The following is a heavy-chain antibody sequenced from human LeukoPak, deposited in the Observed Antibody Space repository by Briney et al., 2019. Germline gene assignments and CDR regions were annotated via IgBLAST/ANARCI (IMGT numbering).Heavy chain of an antibody. J-gene: IGHJ4*02. D-gene: IGHD4/OR15-4a*01. CDR2: IYYSGST. V-gene: IGHV4-39*01. CDR3: ARTKTLSRFDY. CDR1: GGSISSSSYY. Sequence: SETLSLTCTVSGGSISSSSYYWGWIRQPPGKGLEWIGSIYYSGSTYYNPSLKSRVTISVDTSKNQFSLKLSSVTAADTAVYYCARTKTLSRFDYWGQGTQVTVSS.